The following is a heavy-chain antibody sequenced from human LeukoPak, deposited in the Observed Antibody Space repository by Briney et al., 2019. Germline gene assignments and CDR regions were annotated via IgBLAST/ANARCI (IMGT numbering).Heavy chain of an antibody. CDR1: GGTFSSYT. J-gene: IGHJ4*02. V-gene: IGHV1-69*04. Sequence: GASVKVSCKASGGTFSSYTISWVRQAPGQGLEWMGRIIPILGIANYAQKFQGRVTITADKSTSTAYMELSSLRSEDTAVYYCAGESFSRRAGITMVRGVITYWGQGTLVTVSS. D-gene: IGHD3-10*01. CDR2: IIPILGIA. CDR3: AGESFSRRAGITMVRGVITY.